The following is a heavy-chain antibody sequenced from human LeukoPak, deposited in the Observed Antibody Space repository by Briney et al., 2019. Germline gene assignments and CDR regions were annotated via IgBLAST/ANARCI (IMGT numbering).Heavy chain of an antibody. Sequence: PGGSLRLSCAASGFTFSSYSMNWVRQAPGKGLEWVSSISSNSSYIYYADSVKGRFTISRDNAKNSLYLRMNSLRAEDTAVYYCARDPRDVRTTVVTRPIPDKNDAFDIWGQGTMVTVSS. D-gene: IGHD4-23*01. CDR1: GFTFSSYS. J-gene: IGHJ3*02. V-gene: IGHV3-21*01. CDR3: ARDPRDVRTTVVTRPIPDKNDAFDI. CDR2: ISSNSSYI.